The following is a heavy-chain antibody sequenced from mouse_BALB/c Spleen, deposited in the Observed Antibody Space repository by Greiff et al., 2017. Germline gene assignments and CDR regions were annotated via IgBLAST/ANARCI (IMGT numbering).Heavy chain of an antibody. CDR1: GYSITSDYA. D-gene: IGHD3-1*01. CDR3: AREGYSYYFDY. Sequence: EVQLQESGPGLVKPSQSLSLTCTVTGYSITSDYAWNWIRQFPGNKLEWMGYISYSGSTSYNPSLKSRISITRDTSKNQFFLQLNSVTTEDTATYYCAREGYSYYFDYWGQGTTLTVSS. V-gene: IGHV3-2*02. J-gene: IGHJ2*01. CDR2: ISYSGST.